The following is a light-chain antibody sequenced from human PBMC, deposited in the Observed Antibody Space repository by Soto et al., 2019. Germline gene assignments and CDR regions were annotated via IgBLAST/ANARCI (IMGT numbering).Light chain of an antibody. Sequence: QSVLTQPPSVSGAPGQRVTISCTGSSSNIGAGYDVHWYQQLPGTAPKLLIYGNSHRPSGVHDRFSGSKSGTSASLAITGLQAEDEADYYCQSYDSSLSGYGFGGGTKVTVL. CDR2: GNS. V-gene: IGLV1-40*01. CDR3: QSYDSSLSGYG. CDR1: SSNIGAGYD. J-gene: IGLJ3*02.